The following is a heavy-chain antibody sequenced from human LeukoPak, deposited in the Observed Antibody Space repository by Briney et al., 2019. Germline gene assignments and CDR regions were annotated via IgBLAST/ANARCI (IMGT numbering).Heavy chain of an antibody. CDR1: GGSISSYH. CDR3: ARQGITIFGVVTPDAFDI. V-gene: IGHV4-59*01. CDR2: IYYSGST. D-gene: IGHD3-3*01. Sequence: SETLSLTCTVSGGSISSYHWSWIRQPPGKGLEWIGYIYYSGSTNYNPSLKSRVTISVDTSKNQFSLKLSSVTAADTAVYYCARQGITIFGVVTPDAFDIWGQGTMVTVSS. J-gene: IGHJ3*02.